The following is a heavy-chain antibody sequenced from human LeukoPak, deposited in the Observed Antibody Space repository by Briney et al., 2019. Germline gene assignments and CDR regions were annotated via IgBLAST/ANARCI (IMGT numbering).Heavy chain of an antibody. CDR1: GFTFSSYS. Sequence: PGGSLRLSCAASGFTFSSYSMGWVGQAPGKGLEWVSAISGSGGGTYYADSVKGRFTISSDNSKNTLYLQMNSLRAEDTAVYYCATEPGYYDILTGYHWGQGTLVTVSS. J-gene: IGHJ4*02. CDR2: ISGSGGGT. D-gene: IGHD3-9*01. CDR3: ATEPGYYDILTGYH. V-gene: IGHV3-23*01.